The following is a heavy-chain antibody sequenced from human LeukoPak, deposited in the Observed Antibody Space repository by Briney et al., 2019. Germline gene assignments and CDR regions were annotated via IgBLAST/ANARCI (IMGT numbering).Heavy chain of an antibody. V-gene: IGHV3-30*04. CDR1: GFTFSSYA. CDR2: ISYDGGDK. CDR3: ASYSYGYTPSSPFDY. D-gene: IGHD5-18*01. Sequence: TGGSLRLSCAASGFTFSSYAMHWVRQAPGKGLEWVAVISYDGGDKYYADSVKGRFTVSRDNSKNTLYLQMNSLRAEDTAVYYCASYSYGYTPSSPFDYWGQGTLVTVSS. J-gene: IGHJ4*02.